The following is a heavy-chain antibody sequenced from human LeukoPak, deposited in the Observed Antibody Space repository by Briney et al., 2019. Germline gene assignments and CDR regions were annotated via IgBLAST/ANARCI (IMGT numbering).Heavy chain of an antibody. Sequence: ASVKVSCKASGYTFTSYGISWVRQAPGQGLEWMGWISAYNGNTNYAQKLQGRVTMTRDTSISTAYMELSRLTSDDTAVYYCARDSALSHWGQGTLVAVSS. V-gene: IGHV1-18*01. CDR3: ARDSALSH. CDR1: GYTFTSYG. CDR2: ISAYNGNT. J-gene: IGHJ4*02. D-gene: IGHD2/OR15-2a*01.